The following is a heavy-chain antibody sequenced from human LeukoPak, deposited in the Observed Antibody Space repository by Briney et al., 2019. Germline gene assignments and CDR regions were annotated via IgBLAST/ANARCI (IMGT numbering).Heavy chain of an antibody. CDR1: GYTFTSYY. CDR2: INPSCGST. D-gene: IGHD2-15*01. J-gene: IGHJ4*02. V-gene: IGHV1-46*01. Sequence: ASVKVSLKASGYTFTSYYMHWGPQAPGQGLEWVGIINPSCGSTSYAQKFQGRVTMTTDTSTTPVYMELSSLRSEDTAVYYCAREHGLGVVRISLDYWGQGTLVTVSS. CDR3: AREHGLGVVRISLDY.